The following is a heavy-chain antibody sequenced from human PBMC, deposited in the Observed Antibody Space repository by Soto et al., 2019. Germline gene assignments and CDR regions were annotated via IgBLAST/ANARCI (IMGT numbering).Heavy chain of an antibody. CDR2: ISGSGGST. V-gene: IGHV3-23*01. D-gene: IGHD4-17*01. J-gene: IGHJ4*02. CDR1: GFTFSSYA. Sequence: GGSLRLSCAASGFTFSSYAMSWVRQAPGKGLEWVSAISGSGGSTYYADSVKGRFTISRDNSKNTLYLQMNSLRAEDTAVYYCAKEGGGSYGDYRAGGFVDWGQGTLVTVSS. CDR3: AKEGGGSYGDYRAGGFVD.